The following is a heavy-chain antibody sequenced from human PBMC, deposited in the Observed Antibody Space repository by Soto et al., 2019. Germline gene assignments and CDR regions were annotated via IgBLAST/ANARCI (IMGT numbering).Heavy chain of an antibody. CDR3: ARDRYSGSYSWFDH. Sequence: PXETLSLTCAVSGCSISSSNWWSWVRQPPVKGLEWIGEIYHSGSTNYNPSLKSRVTISVDKSKNQFSLKLSSVTAADTAVYYCARDRYSGSYSWFDHWGQGTLVTVSS. CDR2: IYHSGST. J-gene: IGHJ5*02. CDR1: GCSISSSNW. D-gene: IGHD1-26*01. V-gene: IGHV4-4*02.